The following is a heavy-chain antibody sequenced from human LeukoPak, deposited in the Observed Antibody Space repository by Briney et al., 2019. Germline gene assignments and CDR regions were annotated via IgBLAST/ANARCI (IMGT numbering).Heavy chain of an antibody. CDR1: GFTFSSYS. Sequence: AGGSLRLSCAASGFTFSSYSMNWVRQAPGKGLEWVSSISSSSSYIYYADSVKGRFTISRDNAKNSLYLQMNSLRDEDTAVYYCARRDYYYYDMDVWGQGTTVTVSS. J-gene: IGHJ6*02. D-gene: IGHD3-10*01. CDR2: ISSSSSYI. CDR3: ARRDYYYYDMDV. V-gene: IGHV3-21*01.